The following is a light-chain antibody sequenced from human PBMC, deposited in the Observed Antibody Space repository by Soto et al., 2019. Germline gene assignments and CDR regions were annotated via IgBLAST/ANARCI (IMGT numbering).Light chain of an antibody. V-gene: IGLV2-14*01. Sequence: QSALTQPASVSGSPGQSITISCTGTSSDIGGYNYVSWYQQHPGKAPKLMIYEVGNRPSGVSARFSGSKSDNTASLTISGLQAEDEADYYCSSYTSTSPSVDFGTGTKLTVL. J-gene: IGLJ1*01. CDR1: SSDIGGYNY. CDR2: EVG. CDR3: SSYTSTSPSVD.